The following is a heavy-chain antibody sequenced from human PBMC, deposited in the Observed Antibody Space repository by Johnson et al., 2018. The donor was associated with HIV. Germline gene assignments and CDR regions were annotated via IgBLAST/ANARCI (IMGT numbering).Heavy chain of an antibody. V-gene: IGHV3-7*01. Sequence: VQLVESGGGVVQPGRSLRLSCAASGFTFSTYWMTWVRQAPGKGLEWVANIKEDGSEEYYADSVKGRFTISRDNSKNTLYLQMNSLRAEDTAVYYCAKDLGDYGGNYAFDIWGQGTMVTVSS. CDR3: AKDLGDYGGNYAFDI. CDR2: IKEDGSEE. CDR1: GFTFSTYW. J-gene: IGHJ3*02. D-gene: IGHD4-23*01.